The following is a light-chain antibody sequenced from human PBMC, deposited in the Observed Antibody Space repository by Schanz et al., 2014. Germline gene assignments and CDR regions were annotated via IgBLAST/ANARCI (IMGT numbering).Light chain of an antibody. V-gene: IGKV1-9*01. Sequence: IQLTQSPSSVSGSVGDRVTISCRASQGISSYLAWFQQKPGKAPKLLIYAASTLQSGVPSRFSGSGSGTDFSLTISGLQPDDFATYYCQQYNSYPYTFGQGTKLEIK. J-gene: IGKJ2*01. CDR2: AAS. CDR1: QGISSY. CDR3: QQYNSYPYT.